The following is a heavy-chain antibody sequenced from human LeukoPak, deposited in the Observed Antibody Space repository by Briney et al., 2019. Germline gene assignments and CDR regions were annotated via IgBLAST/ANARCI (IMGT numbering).Heavy chain of an antibody. V-gene: IGHV3-48*01. J-gene: IGHJ6*03. CDR1: GFTFSDHY. Sequence: GGSLRLSCAASGFTFSDHYMDWVRQAPGKGLEWVSYISSSSRTFYYADSVRGRFTISRDNAKNSLYLQMNSLRAEDTAVYYCARDPNTPYYYYYYYMDVWGKGTTVTVSS. CDR2: ISSSSRTF. CDR3: ARDPNTPYYYYYYYMDV. D-gene: IGHD4/OR15-4a*01.